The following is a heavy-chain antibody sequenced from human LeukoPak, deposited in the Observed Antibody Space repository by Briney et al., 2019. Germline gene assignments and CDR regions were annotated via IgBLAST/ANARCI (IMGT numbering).Heavy chain of an antibody. CDR2: IFGSGSNT. CDR1: GFTFSGYA. CDR3: ARDATPYYYDSSGYYPFDY. Sequence: GGSLRLSCAASGFTFSGYAMSWVRQAPGKGLEWVSTIFGSGSNTYYADSVKGQFIISRDNSKNTLYLQMDSLRAEDTAVYYCARDATPYYYDSSGYYPFDYWGQGTLVTVSS. V-gene: IGHV3-23*01. D-gene: IGHD3-22*01. J-gene: IGHJ4*02.